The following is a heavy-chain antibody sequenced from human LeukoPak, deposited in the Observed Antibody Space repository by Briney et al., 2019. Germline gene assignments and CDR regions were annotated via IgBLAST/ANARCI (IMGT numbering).Heavy chain of an antibody. CDR1: GFTFSSYA. Sequence: GGSLRLSCAASGFTFSSYAMSWVRQAPGKGLEWVSAISGSGGSTYYADSVKGRFTISRDKSKNTLYLQMNSLRAEDTAVYYCAKAFDYGARGGYFDYWGQGTLVTVSS. CDR3: AKAFDYGARGGYFDY. CDR2: ISGSGGST. V-gene: IGHV3-23*01. J-gene: IGHJ4*02. D-gene: IGHD4-17*01.